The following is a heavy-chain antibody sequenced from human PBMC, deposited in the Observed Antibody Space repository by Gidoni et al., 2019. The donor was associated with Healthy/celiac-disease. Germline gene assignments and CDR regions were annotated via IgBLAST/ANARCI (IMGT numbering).Heavy chain of an antibody. D-gene: IGHD2-21*02. CDR1: GFTFSSYS. CDR2: ISSSSSYI. J-gene: IGHJ4*02. Sequence: EGQLVESEGGLVKPGGSLRLSWAASGFTFSSYSMNWVRQAPGKGLEWVSSISSSSSYIYYVDSVKGRFTIYRENAKNSLFLQMNSLRADDTAVYYCARARAEVLVTATDYWGQGTLVTVSS. CDR3: ARARAEVLVTATDY. V-gene: IGHV3-21*01.